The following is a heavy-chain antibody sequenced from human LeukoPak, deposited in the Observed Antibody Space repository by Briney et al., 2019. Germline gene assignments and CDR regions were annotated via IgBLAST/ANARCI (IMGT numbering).Heavy chain of an antibody. J-gene: IGHJ4*02. D-gene: IGHD4-23*01. V-gene: IGHV1-8*01. Sequence: ASVKVSCKASGYTFTSYDINWVRQATGQGLEWMGWMNPNSGNTGYAQKFQGRVTMTRNTSINTAYMELSSLRSEDTAVYYCAKDWTTVVTPKGYYFDSWGQGTLVTVSS. CDR3: AKDWTTVVTPKGYYFDS. CDR2: MNPNSGNT. CDR1: GYTFTSYD.